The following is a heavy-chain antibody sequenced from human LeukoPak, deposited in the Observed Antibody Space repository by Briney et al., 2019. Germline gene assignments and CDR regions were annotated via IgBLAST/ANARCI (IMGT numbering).Heavy chain of an antibody. CDR3: TRDGYSTSVFDY. CDR2: INSDASST. Sequence: TGGSLRLSCEASGFTFSSYWMHWVRQAPGKGLVWVSRINSDASSTAYADSVKGRFTILRDNAKNTLYLQMNSLRVEDTAVYFCTRDGYSTSVFDYWGQGTLVTVSS. J-gene: IGHJ4*02. V-gene: IGHV3-74*01. D-gene: IGHD6-13*01. CDR1: GFTFSSYW.